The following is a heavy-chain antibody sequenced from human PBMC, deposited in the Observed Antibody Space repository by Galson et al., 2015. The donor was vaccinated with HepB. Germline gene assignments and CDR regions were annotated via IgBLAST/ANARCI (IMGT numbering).Heavy chain of an antibody. CDR1: GGSISSGGYS. CDR2: IYHSGST. V-gene: IGHV4-30-2*01. J-gene: IGHJ4*02. CDR3: ARVLRTENYFDY. Sequence: TLSLTCAVSGGSISSGGYSWSWIRQPPGMGLEWIGYIYHSGSTYYNPSLKSRVTISVDRSKNQFSLKLSSVTAADTAVYYCARVLRTENYFDYWGQGTLVTVSS. D-gene: IGHD3-9*01.